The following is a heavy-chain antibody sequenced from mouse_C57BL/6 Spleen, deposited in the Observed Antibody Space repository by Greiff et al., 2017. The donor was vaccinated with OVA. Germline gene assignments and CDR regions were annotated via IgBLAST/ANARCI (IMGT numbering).Heavy chain of an antibody. CDR3: VSNWDNAMDD. CDR1: GFSFNTYA. J-gene: IGHJ4*01. D-gene: IGHD4-1*01. V-gene: IGHV10-1*01. Sequence: DVMLVESGGGLVQPKGSLKLSCAASGFSFNTYAMHWVRQAPGKGLEWVARIRSKSNNYATYYADSVKDRFTISRDDSESMLYLQMNNLKTEDTAMYYCVSNWDNAMDDWGQGTSVTVSS. CDR2: IRSKSNNYAT.